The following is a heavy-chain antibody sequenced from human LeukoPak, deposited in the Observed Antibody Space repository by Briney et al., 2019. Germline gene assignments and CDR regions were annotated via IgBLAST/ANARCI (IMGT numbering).Heavy chain of an antibody. J-gene: IGHJ6*03. Sequence: SETLSLTCAVYGGSFSGYYWSWIRQSPGKGLEWIGETYHSGSTNYNSSLKSRVTISLDTSKNQFSLKLSSVTAADTAVYYCARGRRIVAVLGATRTHRDYYMDVWGKGTTVTVSS. CDR3: ARGRRIVAVLGATRTHRDYYMDV. CDR2: TYHSGST. D-gene: IGHD2-15*01. V-gene: IGHV4-34*01. CDR1: GGSFSGYY.